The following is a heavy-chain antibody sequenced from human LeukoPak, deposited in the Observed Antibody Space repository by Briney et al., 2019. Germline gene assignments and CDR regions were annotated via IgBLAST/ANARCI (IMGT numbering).Heavy chain of an antibody. CDR3: ARTSRHFYGSGANLTPWPAGMDV. J-gene: IGHJ6*02. Sequence: SETLSLTCTVSGGSMSGFFWTWIRQPPGRELEWIGSIYYTGSSTKYNPSLKSRVTISVDPSKSQFSLNLNSATAADTAVYYCARTSRHFYGSGANLTPWPAGMDVWGQGTTVTVSS. V-gene: IGHV4-59*01. CDR2: IYYTGSST. CDR1: GGSMSGFF. D-gene: IGHD3-10*01.